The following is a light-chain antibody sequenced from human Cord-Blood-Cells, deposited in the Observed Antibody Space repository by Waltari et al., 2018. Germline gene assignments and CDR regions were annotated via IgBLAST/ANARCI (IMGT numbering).Light chain of an antibody. CDR1: TGRPASNH. J-gene: IGLJ1*01. CDR2: EYN. CDR3: QSYDSTNYV. Sequence: NFMLTYPHSWSESPRTTETISCTRPTGRPASNHLPRYQHPPGSAPTTVIYEYNQRPSGVPARFSGSIDSSSTSASLPISGLKTEDEADYYCQSYDSTNYVFGTGTKVTVL. V-gene: IGLV6-57*03.